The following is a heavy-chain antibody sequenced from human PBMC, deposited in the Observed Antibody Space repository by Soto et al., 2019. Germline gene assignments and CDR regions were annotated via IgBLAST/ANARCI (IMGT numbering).Heavy chain of an antibody. CDR3: TTDLLEPLRTYYYYYYMDV. V-gene: IGHV3-23*01. CDR2: ISGSGGST. CDR1: GFTFSSYA. J-gene: IGHJ6*03. Sequence: PGGSLRLSCAASGFTFSSYAMSWVRQAPGKGLEWVSAISGSGGSTYYAAPVKGRFTISRDDSKNTLYLQMNSLKTEDTAVYYCTTDLLEPLRTYYYYYYMDVWGKGTTVTVSS. D-gene: IGHD1-1*01.